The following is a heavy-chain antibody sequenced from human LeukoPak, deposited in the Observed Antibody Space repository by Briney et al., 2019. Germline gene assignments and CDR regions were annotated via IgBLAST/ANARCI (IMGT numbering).Heavy chain of an antibody. J-gene: IGHJ4*02. Sequence: GGSLRLSCAASGFTVSSNYMSWVRQAPGKGLEWVSVIYSGGSTYYADSVKGRFTISRDNSKNTLYLQMNSLRAEDTAVYYCAREGIAAAYTPDFDYWGQGTLVTVSS. CDR3: AREGIAAAYTPDFDY. CDR1: GFTVSSNY. V-gene: IGHV3-66*01. D-gene: IGHD6-13*01. CDR2: IYSGGST.